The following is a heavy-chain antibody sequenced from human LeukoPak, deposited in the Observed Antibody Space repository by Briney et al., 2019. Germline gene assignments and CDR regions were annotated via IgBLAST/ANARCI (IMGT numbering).Heavy chain of an antibody. Sequence: GSLRLSCAASGFTFSSYSMNWVRQAPGKGLEWVSSISSSISYIYYADSLNGRFTISRDNAKNSLYLQMNSLRAEDTAVYYCARLEGSKDYYDRYYYYMDVWGKGTTVTVSS. CDR2: ISSSISYI. J-gene: IGHJ6*03. V-gene: IGHV3-21*01. D-gene: IGHD3-22*01. CDR1: GFTFSSYS. CDR3: ARLEGSKDYYDRYYYYMDV.